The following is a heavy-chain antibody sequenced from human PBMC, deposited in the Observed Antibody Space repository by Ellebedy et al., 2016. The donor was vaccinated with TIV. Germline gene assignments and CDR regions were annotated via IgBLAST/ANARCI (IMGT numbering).Heavy chain of an antibody. V-gene: IGHV4-34*01. D-gene: IGHD5-12*01. CDR2: ISSSGTT. J-gene: IGHJ3*02. CDR3: ARSLRGHGGYDFALEI. CDR1: GGSLSFNH. Sequence: SETLSLXXAVYGGSLSFNHWTWIRQSPGKALEYIGEISSSGTTNYNPSLKSRVTISVDTSKKQISLRLSSVTAADTAVYYCARSLRGHGGYDFALEIWGQGTAVTVSS.